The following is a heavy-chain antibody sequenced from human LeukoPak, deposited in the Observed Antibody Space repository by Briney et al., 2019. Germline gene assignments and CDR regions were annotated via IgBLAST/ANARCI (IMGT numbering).Heavy chain of an antibody. V-gene: IGHV3-48*04. D-gene: IGHD5-18*01. Sequence: PGGSLRLSCAASGFTFSSYSMNWVRQAPGKGLEWVSYISSSGSTIYYADSVKGRFTISRDNAKNSLYLQMNSLRAEDTAVYYCARAGYSYGSDPYYYYMDVWGKGTTVTVSS. CDR1: GFTFSSYS. J-gene: IGHJ6*03. CDR3: ARAGYSYGSDPYYYYMDV. CDR2: ISSSGSTI.